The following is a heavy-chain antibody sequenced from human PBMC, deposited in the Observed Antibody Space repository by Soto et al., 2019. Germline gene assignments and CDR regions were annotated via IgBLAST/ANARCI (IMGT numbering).Heavy chain of an antibody. D-gene: IGHD3-9*01. Sequence: GGSLRLSCSASGFTFSEYSMHWVRQAPGKGLQYVSTISSDGDITYYADSVKGRFTISRDNSKNTLYLQMDSLRPEDTAVYYCVKVSTFYDILTGYYSTNFFDPWGQGTLVTVSS. V-gene: IGHV3-64D*06. CDR1: GFTFSEYS. J-gene: IGHJ5*02. CDR3: VKVSTFYDILTGYYSTNFFDP. CDR2: ISSDGDIT.